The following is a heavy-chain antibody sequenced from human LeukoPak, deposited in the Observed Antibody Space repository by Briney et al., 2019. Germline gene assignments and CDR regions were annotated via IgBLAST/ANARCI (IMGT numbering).Heavy chain of an antibody. J-gene: IGHJ4*02. CDR1: GFTFNKYA. V-gene: IGHV3-64D*09. D-gene: IGHD3-10*01. CDR3: VKDWAYYGSETYYDY. Sequence: GGSLRLSCSASGFTFNKYALHWVRQAPGKGLEHVSAISTNGGSTYYADSVKGRFTISRDNSKNTLYLQMSSLRAEDTAVYYCVKDWAYYGSETYYDYWGQGTLVTVSS. CDR2: ISTNGGST.